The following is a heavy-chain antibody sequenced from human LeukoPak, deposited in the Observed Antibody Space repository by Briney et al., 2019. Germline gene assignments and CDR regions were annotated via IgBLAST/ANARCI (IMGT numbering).Heavy chain of an antibody. Sequence: GGSLRLSCAASGFTFSSYAMSWVREAPGKGLEWGSAIGGSGGSTYYADSVKGRFTISRDNAKNSLYLQMNSLRAEDTAVYYCARVLHNRNYDGSTYDGYWGQGTLVTVSS. J-gene: IGHJ4*02. D-gene: IGHD3-22*01. CDR1: GFTFSSYA. CDR3: ARVLHNRNYDGSTYDGY. CDR2: IGGSGGST. V-gene: IGHV3-23*01.